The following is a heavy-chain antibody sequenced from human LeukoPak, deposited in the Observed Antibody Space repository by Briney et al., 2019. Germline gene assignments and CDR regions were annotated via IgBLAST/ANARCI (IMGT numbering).Heavy chain of an antibody. Sequence: AETLSLTCTVSGGSISSSSYYWGWIRQPPGKGLEWIGSIYHSGSTYYNPSLKSRVTIAVETSKNQFSLKLSSVTAADTAVYYCASHTSIPGYYYMDVWGKGTTVTISS. CDR2: IYHSGST. J-gene: IGHJ6*03. CDR3: ASHTSIPGYYYMDV. CDR1: GGSISSSSYY. D-gene: IGHD2-2*01. V-gene: IGHV4-39*07.